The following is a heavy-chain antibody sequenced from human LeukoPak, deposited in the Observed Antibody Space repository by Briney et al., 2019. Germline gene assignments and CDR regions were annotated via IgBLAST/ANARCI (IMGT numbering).Heavy chain of an antibody. V-gene: IGHV3-74*01. D-gene: IGHD1-26*01. Sequence: GGSLRLSCAASGSTFSSYWMHWVHEAPGKGLGWVSRSNSDGSHSSYADSVKVRFTMSKDNAKNTLYLQMNSLRAEDTAVYYCAKQRAVGATSFDHWGQGTLVTVSS. CDR1: GSTFSSYW. CDR2: SNSDGSHS. CDR3: AKQRAVGATSFDH. J-gene: IGHJ4*02.